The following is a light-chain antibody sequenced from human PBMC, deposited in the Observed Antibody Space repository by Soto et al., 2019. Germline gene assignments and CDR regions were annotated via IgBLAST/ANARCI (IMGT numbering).Light chain of an antibody. J-gene: IGLJ2*01. Sequence: QSVLTQPASVSGSPGQSITISCTGTSGDIGSYNRVSWYQQHPGKAPKLIIYEVSKRPSGVPDRFFGFKSGNRASLTVAGLQAEDEADYYCSSHAGSSNFVVFGGGTKLTVL. V-gene: IGLV2-8*01. CDR3: SSHAGSSNFVV. CDR2: EVS. CDR1: SGDIGSYNR.